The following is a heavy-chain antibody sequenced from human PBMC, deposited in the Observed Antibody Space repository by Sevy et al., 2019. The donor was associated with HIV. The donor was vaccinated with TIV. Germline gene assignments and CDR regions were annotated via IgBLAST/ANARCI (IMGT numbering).Heavy chain of an antibody. J-gene: IGHJ4*02. D-gene: IGHD6-19*01. CDR1: GFTFDDYA. CDR2: ISWNSGSI. CDR3: AKGRAVSSGWGGFDY. Sequence: GGSLRLSCAASGFTFDDYAMHWVRQAPGKGLEWVSGISWNSGSIGYADSVKGRFTISRDNAKNSLYLQMNSLRAEDTALYYCAKGRAVSSGWGGFDYWGQGTLVTVSS. V-gene: IGHV3-9*01.